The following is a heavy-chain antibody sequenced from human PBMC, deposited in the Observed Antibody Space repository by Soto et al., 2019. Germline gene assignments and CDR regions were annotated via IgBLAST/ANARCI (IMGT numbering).Heavy chain of an antibody. J-gene: IGHJ5*02. CDR3: ARHARMVRGVIDWFDP. CDR2: IYYSGST. CDR1: GGSISSGGYS. V-gene: IGHV4-30-2*05. Sequence: PSETLSLTCAASGGSISSGGYSWSWIRQPPGKGLEWIGYIYYSGSTYYNPSLKSRVTISVDTSKNQFSLKLSSVTAADTAVYYCARHARMVRGVIDWFDPWGQGTLVTVSS. D-gene: IGHD3-10*01.